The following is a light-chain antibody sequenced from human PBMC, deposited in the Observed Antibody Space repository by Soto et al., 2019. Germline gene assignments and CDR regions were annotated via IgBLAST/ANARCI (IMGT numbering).Light chain of an antibody. J-gene: IGLJ2*01. Sequence: QSVLTQPASVSGSPGQSITISCTGTSSDVGGYNYVFWYQQHPGKAPKLMIYDVSNRPSGVSNRFSGSKSGNTASLTISGLQGEDEADYYCSSYTSSSHVVFGGGTKLTVL. V-gene: IGLV2-14*03. CDR1: SSDVGGYNY. CDR2: DVS. CDR3: SSYTSSSHVV.